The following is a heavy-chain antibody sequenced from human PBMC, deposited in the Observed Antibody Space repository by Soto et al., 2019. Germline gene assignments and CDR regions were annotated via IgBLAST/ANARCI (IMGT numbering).Heavy chain of an antibody. CDR3: AREGGSSGHGSWFDP. CDR2: IYYSGST. CDR1: GGSISSGGYY. V-gene: IGHV4-31*03. D-gene: IGHD3-22*01. Sequence: QVQLQESGPGLVKPSQTLSLTCTVSGGSISSGGYYWSWIRQHPGKGLEWIGYIYYSGSTYYNPSPKSRVTKSVDTPKNQFPRKRSSVTAAATAGYYCAREGGSSGHGSWFDPWGQGTRVTVPS. J-gene: IGHJ5*02.